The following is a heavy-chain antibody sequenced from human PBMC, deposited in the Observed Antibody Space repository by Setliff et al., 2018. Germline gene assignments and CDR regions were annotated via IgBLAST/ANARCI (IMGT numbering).Heavy chain of an antibody. CDR1: GFTFSYAW. CDR3: TTDRAACSGSSCYNGFDV. Sequence: GGPLRLSCAASGFTFSYAWMHWVRQAPGKGLEWVGRSKSKTAGGAIDYAAPVKGRFTISRDDSKNTLYLQMSSLKTEDTAMYYCTTDRAACSGSSCYNGFDVWGQGTMVTVSS. CDR2: SKSKTAGGAI. D-gene: IGHD2-2*02. V-gene: IGHV3-15*07. J-gene: IGHJ3*01.